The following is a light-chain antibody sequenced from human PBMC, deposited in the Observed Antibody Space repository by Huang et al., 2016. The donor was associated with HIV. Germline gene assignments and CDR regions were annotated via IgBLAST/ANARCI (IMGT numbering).Light chain of an antibody. CDR3: QHHKDWPWT. J-gene: IGKJ1*01. V-gene: IGKV3-15*01. CDR1: QTVRNN. Sequence: EIVLTQSPATLSVSPGERATLSCTTSQTVRNNMAWYQHKPGQAPGLLVHGVSTRATGIPARFSGSGSGTEFTLTITSLQSEDFAVYYCQHHKDWPWTFGQGTRVEIK. CDR2: GVS.